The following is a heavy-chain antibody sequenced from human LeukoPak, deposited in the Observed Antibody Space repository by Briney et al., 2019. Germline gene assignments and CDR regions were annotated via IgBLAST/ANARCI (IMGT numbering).Heavy chain of an antibody. CDR1: GFTFNSYA. Sequence: GGSLRLSCVASGFTFNSYAMSWVRQAPGKGLEWVSAISGSGGSTYYADYVKGRFTISRDNSKSTLYLQMNSLGAEDTALYYCAKDNGYCTSTSCFLEYWGQGTLVTVSS. V-gene: IGHV3-23*01. D-gene: IGHD2-2*03. J-gene: IGHJ4*02. CDR3: AKDNGYCTSTSCFLEY. CDR2: ISGSGGST.